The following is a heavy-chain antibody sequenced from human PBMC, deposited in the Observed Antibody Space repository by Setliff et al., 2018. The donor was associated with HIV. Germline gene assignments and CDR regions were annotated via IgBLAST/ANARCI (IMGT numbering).Heavy chain of an antibody. CDR2: FYYTGST. V-gene: IGHV4-39*01. D-gene: IGHD1-26*01. CDR3: ARLPAVRELYWYFDL. CDR1: ESSISSSSYY. Sequence: SETLSLTCTVSESSISSSSYYWGWIRQSPGTGLEWIGTFYYTGSTYYNPSLKSRVTIPADMSKNQISLNLSSVTAADTAVYYCARLPAVRELYWYFDLWGRGTLVTVSS. J-gene: IGHJ2*01.